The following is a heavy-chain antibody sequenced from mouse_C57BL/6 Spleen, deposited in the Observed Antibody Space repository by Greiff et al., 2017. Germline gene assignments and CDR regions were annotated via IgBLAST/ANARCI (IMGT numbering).Heavy chain of an antibody. CDR3: AIVGYYGEAMDY. D-gene: IGHD2-13*01. CDR2: ISSGSSTI. J-gene: IGHJ4*01. Sequence: EVQVVESGGGLVKPGGSLKLSCAASGFTFSDYGMHWVRQAPEKGLEWVAYISSGSSTIYYADTVKGRFTISRDKAKNTLFLQMTSLRSEDTAMYYCAIVGYYGEAMDYWGQGTSVTVSS. V-gene: IGHV5-17*01. CDR1: GFTFSDYG.